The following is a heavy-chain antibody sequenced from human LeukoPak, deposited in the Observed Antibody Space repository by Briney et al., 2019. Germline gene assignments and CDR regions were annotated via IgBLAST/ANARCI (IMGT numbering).Heavy chain of an antibody. V-gene: IGHV1-69*05. CDR2: FIPIIGAA. CDR3: ARVGRYFDWLYLHNDY. J-gene: IGHJ4*02. D-gene: IGHD3-9*01. CDR1: GGTFNDYA. Sequence: ASVKVSCKASGGTFNDYAFNWVRQAPGQGLEWMGAFIPIIGAANSTQKFQGRVTMTTDTSTSTAYMELRSLRSDDTAVYYCARVGRYFDWLYLHNDYWGQGTLVTVSS.